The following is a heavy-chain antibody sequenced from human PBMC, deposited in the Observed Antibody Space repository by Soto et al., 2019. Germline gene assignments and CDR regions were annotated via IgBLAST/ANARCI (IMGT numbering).Heavy chain of an antibody. V-gene: IGHV3-33*01. CDR2: IWYDGMDT. CDR3: ARFTDWFLLDS. D-gene: IGHD3-9*01. J-gene: IGHJ4*02. Sequence: QVELMQSGGGVVQPGSSLRLSCVGSGFTFGRHGMHWVRQAPGKGLEWLGYIWYDGMDTYLEDSVKGRFTISRDNSKNTLSLQMNSLRVEDTAVYFCARFTDWFLLDSWGQGTLVSVTS. CDR1: GFTFGRHG.